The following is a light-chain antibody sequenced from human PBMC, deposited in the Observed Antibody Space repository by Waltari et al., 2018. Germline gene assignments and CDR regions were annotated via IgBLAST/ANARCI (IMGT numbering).Light chain of an antibody. Sequence: QSALTQPRSVSGSPGQSVTISCTGTSSDVGHYDYVSWYQQHPAKAPQLIIYDVSKRPSGVPDRFSGSKSGNTASLTISGLQAEDEADYYCCSHAGNFGWVFGGGTKVTVL. J-gene: IGLJ3*02. CDR3: CSHAGNFGWV. CDR1: SSDVGHYDY. V-gene: IGLV2-11*01. CDR2: DVS.